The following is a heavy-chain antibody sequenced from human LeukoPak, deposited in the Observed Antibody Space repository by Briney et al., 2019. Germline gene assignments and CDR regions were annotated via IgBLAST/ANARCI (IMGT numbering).Heavy chain of an antibody. CDR1: GGSISTSNYY. V-gene: IGHV4-39*07. D-gene: IGHD5-18*01. J-gene: IGHJ4*02. Sequence: SETLSLTCTVSGGSISTSNYYWSWIRQPPGKGLEWIGEINHSGSTNYNLSLKSRVTISVDTSKNQFSLKLSSVTAADTAVYYCARSALRGYSYGYFDYWGQGTLVTVSS. CDR3: ARSALRGYSYGYFDY. CDR2: INHSGST.